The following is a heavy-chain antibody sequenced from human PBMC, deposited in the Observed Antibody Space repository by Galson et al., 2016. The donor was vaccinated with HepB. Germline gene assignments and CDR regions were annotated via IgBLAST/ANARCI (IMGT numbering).Heavy chain of an antibody. Sequence: SLRLSCAASGFTLSDSYMTWIRQAPGKGLEWVSYISRSGTGSSIFYADSVKGRFTISRDNATNSLSLQMKRLRAEDTAVYYCARGVGFYTWGQGTLVTVSS. CDR2: ISRSGTGSSI. CDR1: GFTLSDSY. V-gene: IGHV3-11*01. J-gene: IGHJ5*02. CDR3: ARGVGFYT. D-gene: IGHD3-3*01.